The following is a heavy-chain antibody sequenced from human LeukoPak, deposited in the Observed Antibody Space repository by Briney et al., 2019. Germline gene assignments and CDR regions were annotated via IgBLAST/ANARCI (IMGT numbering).Heavy chain of an antibody. J-gene: IGHJ6*03. Sequence: SVKVSCKASGGTFSSYAISWVRQAPGQGLEWMGGIIPIFGSANYAQKFQGRVTITTDESTSTAYMELSGLRSEDTAVYYCARGLGTIFGVVISYYYYMDVWGKGTTVTVSS. CDR3: ARGLGTIFGVVISYYYYMDV. CDR1: GGTFSSYA. V-gene: IGHV1-69*05. CDR2: IIPIFGSA. D-gene: IGHD3-3*01.